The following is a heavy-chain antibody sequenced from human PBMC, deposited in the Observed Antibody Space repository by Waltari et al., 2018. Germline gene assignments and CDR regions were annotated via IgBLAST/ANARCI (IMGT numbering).Heavy chain of an antibody. CDR1: GSTFPGYY. Sequence: QVPLVQSGAQVKTPGASVQVPCHASGSTFPGYYMHWLRQAPGKGLGGMGWINPNSGGTNYAQKFQGWVTMTRDTSISTAYMELSRLRSDDTAVYYCARGPSNRYYGMDVWGQGTTVTVSS. V-gene: IGHV1-2*04. CDR3: ARGPSNRYYGMDV. CDR2: INPNSGGT. J-gene: IGHJ6*02.